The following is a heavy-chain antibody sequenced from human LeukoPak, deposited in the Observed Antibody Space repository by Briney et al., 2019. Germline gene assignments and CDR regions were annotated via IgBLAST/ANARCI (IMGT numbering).Heavy chain of an antibody. V-gene: IGHV6-1*01. CDR3: ARGTRVGYSGYDPLDY. Sequence: SQTLSLTCAISGDSVSSNSAAWNWIRQSPSSGLEWLGRTYYRSKWYNDYAVSVKSRITINPDTSKNQFSLQLNSVTPEDTAVYYCARGTRVGYSGYDPLDYWGQGTLVTVSS. CDR1: GDSVSSNSAA. J-gene: IGHJ4*02. CDR2: TYYRSKWYN. D-gene: IGHD5-12*01.